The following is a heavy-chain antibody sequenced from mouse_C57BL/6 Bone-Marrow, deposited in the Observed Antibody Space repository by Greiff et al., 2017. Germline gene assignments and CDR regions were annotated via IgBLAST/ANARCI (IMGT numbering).Heavy chain of an antibody. CDR3: ARGDDYGGTGFDY. Sequence: QVQLQQPGAELVMPGASVKLSCKASGYTFTSYWMHWVKQRPGQGLEWIGEIDPSDSYTNYNQKFKGKSTLTVDKSSSPAYMQLSSLTSEDSAVXYIARGDDYGGTGFDYWGQGTTLTVSS. J-gene: IGHJ2*01. CDR2: IDPSDSYT. D-gene: IGHD2-4*01. CDR1: GYTFTSYW. V-gene: IGHV1-69*01.